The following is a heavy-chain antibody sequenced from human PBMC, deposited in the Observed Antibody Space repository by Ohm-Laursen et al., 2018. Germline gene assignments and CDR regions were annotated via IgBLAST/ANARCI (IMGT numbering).Heavy chain of an antibody. V-gene: IGHV1-2*02. CDR1: GYTFTDYY. CDR3: ARVLPQAQFSLDY. J-gene: IGHJ4*02. Sequence: GASVNVSCKASGYTFTDYYMHWVRQAPGQGLEWMGWINPNSGGTNYAQKFQGRVTMTRDTSIGTAYMELSRLRSDDTAVYYCARVLPQAQFSLDYWGQGTLVTVSS. CDR2: INPNSGGT. D-gene: IGHD2/OR15-2a*01.